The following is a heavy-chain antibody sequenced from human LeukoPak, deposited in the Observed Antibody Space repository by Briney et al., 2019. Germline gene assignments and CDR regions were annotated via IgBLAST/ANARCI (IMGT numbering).Heavy chain of an antibody. CDR2: IYHSGTT. D-gene: IGHD6-6*01. Sequence: SETLSLTCAVSGASVSSHYWSWIRQSPGKGLEWIGHIYHSGTTKYNPSLKSRVTISVDTPKSQFSLKLKSVTAADTAVYYCARRDIAARLNWFDPWGQGTLVTVSS. V-gene: IGHV4-59*02. J-gene: IGHJ5*02. CDR3: ARRDIAARLNWFDP. CDR1: GASVSSHY.